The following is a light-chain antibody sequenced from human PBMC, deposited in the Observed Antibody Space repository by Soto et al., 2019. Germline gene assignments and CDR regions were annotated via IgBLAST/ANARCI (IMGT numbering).Light chain of an antibody. Sequence: QSVLTQPASVSGSPGQSITISCTGTSSDVGAYNFVSWYHHHPGKAPQLIIYDVNNRPSGVSDRFSGSKSGNTASLTISGLQAEDEADYYCSSYTTTATRLFGGGTKLTVL. CDR1: SSDVGAYNF. V-gene: IGLV2-14*03. CDR2: DVN. CDR3: SSYTTTATRL. J-gene: IGLJ2*01.